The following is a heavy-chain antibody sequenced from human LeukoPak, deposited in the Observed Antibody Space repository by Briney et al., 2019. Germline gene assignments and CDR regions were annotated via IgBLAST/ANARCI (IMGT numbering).Heavy chain of an antibody. D-gene: IGHD6-13*01. Sequence: GGSLRLSCAASGLTFSSYAMSWVRQAPGKGLEWVSAISGSGGSTYYADSVKGRFTISRDTSKNTLYLQMNSLRAEDTAVYYCAKDRVIAAAGTEYFQHWGQGTLVTVSS. V-gene: IGHV3-23*01. J-gene: IGHJ1*01. CDR2: ISGSGGST. CDR1: GLTFSSYA. CDR3: AKDRVIAAAGTEYFQH.